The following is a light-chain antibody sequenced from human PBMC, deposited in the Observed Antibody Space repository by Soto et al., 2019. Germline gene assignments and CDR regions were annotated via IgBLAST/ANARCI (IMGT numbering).Light chain of an antibody. Sequence: DIQMTQSPSSLSASVGDSVTITCQASQDIKKYLNWYQQKPGKVPKLLIYGASKLEAGVSSRFSGSGSGTSFTFTIRSVQSEDFATYSCQQYDVLPRAFGPGTKLDI. CDR2: GAS. CDR3: QQYDVLPRA. J-gene: IGKJ3*01. CDR1: QDIKKY. V-gene: IGKV1-33*01.